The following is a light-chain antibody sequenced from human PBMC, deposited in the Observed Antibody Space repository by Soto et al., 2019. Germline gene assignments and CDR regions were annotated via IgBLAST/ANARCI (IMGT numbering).Light chain of an antibody. CDR2: WAS. CDR1: QSVLYSSNNKNY. V-gene: IGKV4-1*01. Sequence: DIVMTQSPDSLAVSLGERATINCKSSQSVLYSSNNKNYLAWYQQKPGQPPKLLIYWASTRESGVPDRFSGSGSGTDFTLTISSLQAEDVAVYYCQQYDSTPLTFGPVTKVDIQ. J-gene: IGKJ3*01. CDR3: QQYDSTPLT.